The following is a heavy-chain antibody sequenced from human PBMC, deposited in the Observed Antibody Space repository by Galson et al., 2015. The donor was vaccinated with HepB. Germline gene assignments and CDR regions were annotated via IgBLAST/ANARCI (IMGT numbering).Heavy chain of an antibody. CDR2: SDREDYDT. Sequence: SVKVSCKVSGYTLTELSVHWVRQAPGKGLEWMGSSDREDYDTVYAENFEGRVTMTDDTSTDTTYMELSSLTSEDTAVYYCATNKAAVTYEGFNIWGHGTMVTVSS. CDR1: GYTLTELS. D-gene: IGHD4-11*01. CDR3: ATNKAAVTYEGFNI. J-gene: IGHJ3*02. V-gene: IGHV1-24*01.